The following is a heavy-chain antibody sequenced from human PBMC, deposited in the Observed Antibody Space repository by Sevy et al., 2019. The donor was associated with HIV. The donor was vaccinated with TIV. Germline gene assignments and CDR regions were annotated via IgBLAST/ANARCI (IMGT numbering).Heavy chain of an antibody. CDR3: ARHRYYDASGYYYYYYGMDV. V-gene: IGHV3-66*04. J-gene: IGHJ6*02. CDR2: IDSGGST. D-gene: IGHD3-22*01. CDR1: GFTVSGNY. Sequence: GGSLRLSCEASGFTVSGNYMAWVRLAPGKGLEWVSLIDSGGSTYYADSVKGRFTISRDNAKNTLYLQMNPLRAEDTAVYFCARHRYYDASGYYYYYYGMDVWGQGTTVTVSS.